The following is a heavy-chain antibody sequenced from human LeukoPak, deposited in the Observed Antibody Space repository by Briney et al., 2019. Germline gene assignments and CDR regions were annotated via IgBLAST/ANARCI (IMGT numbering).Heavy chain of an antibody. V-gene: IGHV1-8*03. J-gene: IGHJ4*02. CDR2: MNPNSGNT. Sequence: ASVTVSHKASGYTFTSYDMNWVRQATGQGLEWMGWMNPNSGNTDYAQKFQGRVTITRNTSINTAYMELSRLRSEDTAVYYCARGPYYDSSGNYYVNVDYRVRGALVTVSS. CDR1: GYTFTSYD. CDR3: ARGPYYDSSGNYYVNVDY. D-gene: IGHD3-22*01.